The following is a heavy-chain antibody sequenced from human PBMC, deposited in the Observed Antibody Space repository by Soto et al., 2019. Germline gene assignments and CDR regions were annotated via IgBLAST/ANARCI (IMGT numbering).Heavy chain of an antibody. CDR1: GGSISSYY. Sequence: SETLSLTCTVSGGSISSYYWSWIRQPPGKGLEWIGCIYYSGSANYNPSLKSRVTISVDTSKNQFSLKLSSVTAADTAVYYCARGVTERWLQNYFDYWGQGTLVTVSS. CDR3: ARGVTERWLQNYFDY. V-gene: IGHV4-59*01. J-gene: IGHJ4*02. D-gene: IGHD2-21*02. CDR2: IYYSGSA.